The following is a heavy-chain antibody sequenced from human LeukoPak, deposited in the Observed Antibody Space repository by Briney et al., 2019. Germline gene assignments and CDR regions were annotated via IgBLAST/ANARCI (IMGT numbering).Heavy chain of an antibody. CDR1: GGSISSYY. CDR3: ARASPDFWSGYYYYYYMDV. V-gene: IGHV4-59*01. J-gene: IGHJ6*03. D-gene: IGHD3-3*01. CDR2: IYYSGST. Sequence: SETLSLTCTVSGGSISSYYWSWIRQPPGKGLEWIGHIYYSGSTNYNPSLKSRVTISVDTSKNQFSLKLSSVTAADTAVYYCARASPDFWSGYYYYYYMDVWGKGTTVTVSS.